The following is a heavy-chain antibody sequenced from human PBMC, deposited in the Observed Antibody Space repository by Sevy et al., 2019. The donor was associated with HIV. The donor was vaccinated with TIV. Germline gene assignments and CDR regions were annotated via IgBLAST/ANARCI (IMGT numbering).Heavy chain of an antibody. Sequence: GGSLRLSCAASGFSFSSYWMHWVRQAPGKGLEWVANIKQDESEKYYAGSVKGRFTISRDKAKNSVYLQMNSLRPEDTAIYYCARGNSGSFDYWGQGTLVTVSS. CDR1: GFSFSSYW. J-gene: IGHJ4*02. D-gene: IGHD3-22*01. CDR2: IKQDESEK. V-gene: IGHV3-7*03. CDR3: ARGNSGSFDY.